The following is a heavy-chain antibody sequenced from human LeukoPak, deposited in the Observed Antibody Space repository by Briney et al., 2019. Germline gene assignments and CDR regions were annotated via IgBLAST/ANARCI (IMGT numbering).Heavy chain of an antibody. D-gene: IGHD3-10*01. Sequence: SETLSLTCTVSGASISSSYCTWIRQSAGEGLEWIGRMSSGGSTTYNPSFKGRVTMSLDTSKRQFSLNLSSVTAPDTAVYYCARDQTVRGIINEGINWFDPWGQGTLVTVSS. CDR1: GASISSSY. CDR2: MSSGGST. V-gene: IGHV4-4*07. CDR3: ARDQTVRGIINEGINWFDP. J-gene: IGHJ5*01.